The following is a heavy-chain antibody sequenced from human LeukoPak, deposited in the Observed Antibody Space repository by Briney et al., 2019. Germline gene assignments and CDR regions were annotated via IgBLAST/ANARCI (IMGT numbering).Heavy chain of an antibody. CDR1: GFTFGDYA. D-gene: IGHD1-26*01. Sequence: GGSLRLSCTVSGFTFGDYAMSGFGQAPGKGLEWVGFIRSKAYGGTTEYAASVKGRFTISGDDSKSIAYLQMNSLKTEDTAVYYCTIVGATWGQGTLVTVSS. CDR3: TIVGAT. CDR2: IRSKAYGGTT. J-gene: IGHJ5*02. V-gene: IGHV3-49*03.